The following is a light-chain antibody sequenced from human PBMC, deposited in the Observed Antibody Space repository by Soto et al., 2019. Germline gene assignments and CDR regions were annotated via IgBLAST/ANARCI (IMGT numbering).Light chain of an antibody. Sequence: EVVMTQSPATLSVSPGERVTLSCRANQSVRSNLSWYQQEPGQAPRLLMYDVSTRATGVPARFSGSGSGTEFTLTISRLQSEDFGVYYCQHYNSWPLTFGGGNRVEIK. J-gene: IGKJ4*01. CDR3: QHYNSWPLT. CDR1: QSVRSN. V-gene: IGKV3-15*01. CDR2: DVS.